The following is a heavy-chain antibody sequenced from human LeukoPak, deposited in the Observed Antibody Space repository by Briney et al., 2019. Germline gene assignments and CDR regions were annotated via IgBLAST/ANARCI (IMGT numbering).Heavy chain of an antibody. Sequence: GALVKVSCKASGYTFTSYYMHWVRQAPGQGLEWMGIINPSGGSTSYAQKFQGRVTMTRDTSTSTVYMELSSLRSEDTAVYYCARGAAVAGPSPSSFDYWGQGTLVTVSS. J-gene: IGHJ4*02. D-gene: IGHD6-19*01. CDR2: INPSGGST. CDR3: ARGAAVAGPSPSSFDY. V-gene: IGHV1-46*01. CDR1: GYTFTSYY.